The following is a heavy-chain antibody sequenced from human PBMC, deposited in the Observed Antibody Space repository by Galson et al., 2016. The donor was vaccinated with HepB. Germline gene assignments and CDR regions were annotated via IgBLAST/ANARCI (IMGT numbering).Heavy chain of an antibody. D-gene: IGHD3-9*01. CDR3: ARDWSEIDYDVLTANYYYYHYGMDV. Sequence: SLRLSCAASGFTFSSYWMHWVRQAPGRGLVWVSRISSDGSTTDYADSVKGRFTISRDNVKNTVYQQMNSLRAEDTAVYYCARDWSEIDYDVLTANYYYYHYGMDVWGQGTTVTVSS. CDR2: ISSDGSTT. CDR1: GFTFSSYW. J-gene: IGHJ6*02. V-gene: IGHV3-74*01.